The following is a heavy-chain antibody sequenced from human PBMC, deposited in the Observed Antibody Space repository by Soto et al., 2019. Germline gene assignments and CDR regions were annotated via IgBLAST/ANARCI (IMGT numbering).Heavy chain of an antibody. Sequence: SVKVSCKASGGTFSSYAISWVRRAPGQGLEWMGGIIPIFGTANYAQKFQGRVTITADESTSTAYMELSSLRSEDTAVYYCARDQRPHPERRADAFDIWGQGTMVTVSS. CDR2: IIPIFGTA. V-gene: IGHV1-69*13. J-gene: IGHJ3*02. CDR3: ARDQRPHPERRADAFDI. CDR1: GGTFSSYA.